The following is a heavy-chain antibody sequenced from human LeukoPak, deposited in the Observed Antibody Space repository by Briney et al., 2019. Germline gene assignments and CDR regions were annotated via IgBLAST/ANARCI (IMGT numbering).Heavy chain of an antibody. J-gene: IGHJ6*03. V-gene: IGHV3-48*03. CDR2: ISSSGSTI. D-gene: IGHD3-10*01. Sequence: GGSLRLSCAASGFTFSSYDMNWVRQAPGKGLEWVSYISSSGSTIYYADSVKGRFTISRDNAKNSLYLQMNSLRAEDTAVYYCARDQYGSGDGYYMDVWGKGTTVTISS. CDR1: GFTFSSYD. CDR3: ARDQYGSGDGYYMDV.